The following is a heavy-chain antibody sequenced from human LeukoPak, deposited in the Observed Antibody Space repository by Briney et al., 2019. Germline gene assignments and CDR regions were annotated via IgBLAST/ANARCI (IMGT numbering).Heavy chain of an antibody. CDR2: IYMGGTI. J-gene: IGHJ6*03. CDR1: GFTFSSYS. V-gene: IGHV3-53*01. D-gene: IGHD5-24*01. CDR3: ARDEDGAMDV. Sequence: PGGSLRLSCAASGFTFSSYSMNWVRQAPGKGLEWLSVIYMGGTIYYADSVKGRFTISRDSSKNTLYLQINSLGAEDTAVYYCARDEDGAMDVWGKGTTVTVSS.